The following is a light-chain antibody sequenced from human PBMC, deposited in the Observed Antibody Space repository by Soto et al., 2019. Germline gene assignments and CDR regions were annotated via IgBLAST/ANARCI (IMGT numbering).Light chain of an antibody. CDR1: QSVSNF. CDR3: QQRRTWPPLT. Sequence: EIVLTQSPATLSLSPGERATLSCRASQSVSNFLAWYQPKPGQAPRLLIYDASTRAPGIPARFSGSGSGTDFALTISSLAPEDFAVYYCQQRRTWPPLTFGGGTKVEIK. CDR2: DAS. J-gene: IGKJ4*01. V-gene: IGKV3-11*01.